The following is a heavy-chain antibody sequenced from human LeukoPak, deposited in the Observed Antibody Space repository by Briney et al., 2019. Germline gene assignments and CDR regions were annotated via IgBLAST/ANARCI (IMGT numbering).Heavy chain of an antibody. CDR3: ARDVNY. CDR1: GGSFSNFY. J-gene: IGHJ4*02. CDR2: IVFSRTT. V-gene: IGHV4-59*01. Sequence: SETLSLTCTVSGGSFSNFYWSWIRQSPGKGLEWIGYIVFSRTTNYNPSLRSRATISVDTSKNQFSLRLTSVTASDTAVYYCARDVNYWGQGTLVTVSS.